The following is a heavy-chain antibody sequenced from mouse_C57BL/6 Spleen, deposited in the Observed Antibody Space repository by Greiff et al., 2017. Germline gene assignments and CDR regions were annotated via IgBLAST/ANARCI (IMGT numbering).Heavy chain of an antibody. CDR3: ARWGKLLRYDYAMDY. CDR2: IYPGDGDT. J-gene: IGHJ4*01. D-gene: IGHD1-1*01. V-gene: IGHV1-80*01. Sequence: QVQLQQSGAELVKPGASVKISCKASGYAFSSYWMNWVKQRPGKGLEWIGQIYPGDGDTNYNGKFKGKATLTADKSSSTAYMQLSSLTSEDSAVYFCARWGKLLRYDYAMDYWGQGTSVTVSS. CDR1: GYAFSSYW.